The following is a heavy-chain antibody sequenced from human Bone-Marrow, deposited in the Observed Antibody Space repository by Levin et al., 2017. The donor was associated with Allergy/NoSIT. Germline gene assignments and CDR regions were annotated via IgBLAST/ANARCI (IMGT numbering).Heavy chain of an antibody. CDR2: IKGKSDGGST. V-gene: IGHV3-15*07. J-gene: IGHJ4*02. CDR3: TVSSWYRD. Sequence: GGSLRLSCAASGFSFSEAWMNWVRQAPGKGLEWVGRIKGKSDGGSTDYAAPVRGRFTISRDDSKDTLYLQMNSLQSEDTGVYYCTVSSWYRDWGQGTLVTVSS. CDR1: GFSFSEAW. D-gene: IGHD6-13*01.